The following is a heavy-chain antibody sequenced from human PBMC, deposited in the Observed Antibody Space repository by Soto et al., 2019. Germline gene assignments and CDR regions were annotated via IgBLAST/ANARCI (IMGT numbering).Heavy chain of an antibody. CDR1: GGSISSYY. CDR3: ARDRRGDLWSGYYYYYYGMDV. J-gene: IGHJ6*02. CDR2: IYYSGST. D-gene: IGHD3-3*01. Sequence: SETLSLTCTVSGGSISSYYWSWIRQPPGKGLEWIGYIYYSGSTNYNPSLKSRVTISVDTSKNQFSLKLSSVTAADTAVYYCARDRRGDLWSGYYYYYYGMDVWGQGTTVTVSS. V-gene: IGHV4-59*01.